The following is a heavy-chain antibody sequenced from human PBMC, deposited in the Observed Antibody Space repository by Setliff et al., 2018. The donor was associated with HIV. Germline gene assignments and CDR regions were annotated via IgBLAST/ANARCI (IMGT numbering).Heavy chain of an antibody. Sequence: PSETLSLTCVVSGDSMDSRKWWSWVRQTPGKGLEYIGTIYPSGNTIYNPYLKSRTTISIEKLNNQFSLKFSPMTAADTAVYYCAGGGEGEFLWFGNFSYYIDYWGQGTLVTVSS. V-gene: IGHV4-4*02. J-gene: IGHJ4*02. CDR2: IYPSGNT. CDR3: AGGGEGEFLWFGNFSYYIDY. D-gene: IGHD3-10*01. CDR1: GDSMDSRKW.